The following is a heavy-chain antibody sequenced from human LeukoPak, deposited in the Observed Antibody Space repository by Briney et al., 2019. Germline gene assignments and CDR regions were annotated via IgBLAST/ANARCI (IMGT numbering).Heavy chain of an antibody. V-gene: IGHV4-59*11. CDR2: LLDSVNT. J-gene: IGHJ4*02. CDR1: GGSISSHY. Sequence: SETLSLTCTVSGGSISSHYWSWIRQPPGKGLEWIAYLLDSVNTKDNPSLQSRLTLSADTSKNQFSLRLSSVTAADTAVYYCATIKRGSIYGYFDSWGQGALVTVSS. D-gene: IGHD5-18*01. CDR3: ATIKRGSIYGYFDS.